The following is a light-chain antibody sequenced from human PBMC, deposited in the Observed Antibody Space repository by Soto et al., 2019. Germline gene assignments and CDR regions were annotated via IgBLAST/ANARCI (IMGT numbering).Light chain of an antibody. Sequence: IQMIQSPSSLSASVGDRVTITCQASQDISNYLSWYHQKPGKAPKLLIFDASDLHTGVPSRFSGRGSGTDFTFTISSLQPEDNGTYYCQQYDDVPITFGQGTRLEIK. J-gene: IGKJ5*01. V-gene: IGKV1-33*01. CDR1: QDISNY. CDR2: DAS. CDR3: QQYDDVPIT.